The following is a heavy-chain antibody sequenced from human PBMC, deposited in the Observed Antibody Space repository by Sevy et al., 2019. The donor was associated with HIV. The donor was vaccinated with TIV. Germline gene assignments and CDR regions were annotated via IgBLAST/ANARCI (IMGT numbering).Heavy chain of an antibody. Sequence: GSLRLSCAASGFTFSDHYMDWARPAPGKGLEWVGRIRNKAKSETNEYAASVKGRFTISRDDSKNSLYLQMNSLKTEDTAVYYCARVPTYGSVTYFLDYWGQGSLVTVSS. J-gene: IGHJ4*02. CDR1: GFTFSDHY. V-gene: IGHV3-72*01. D-gene: IGHD3-10*01. CDR3: ARVPTYGSVTYFLDY. CDR2: IRNKAKSETN.